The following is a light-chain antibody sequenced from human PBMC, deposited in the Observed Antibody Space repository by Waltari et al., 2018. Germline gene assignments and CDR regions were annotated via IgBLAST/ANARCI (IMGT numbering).Light chain of an antibody. CDR1: QTITYTT. CDR3: QHYGTSSWT. V-gene: IGKV3-20*01. Sequence: EIVLTQSPGTLYLSPADRATLPCRSSQTITYTTLAWYQQNPGQGPRLLIYGASNRPTGVPSRFSGSGSGQDFTLAISRLEPDDFAVYYCQHYGTSSWTFGQGTKVEVK. J-gene: IGKJ1*01. CDR2: GAS.